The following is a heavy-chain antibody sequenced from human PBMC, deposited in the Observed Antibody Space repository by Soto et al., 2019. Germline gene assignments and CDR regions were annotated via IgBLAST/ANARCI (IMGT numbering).Heavy chain of an antibody. Sequence: ASVKVSCKASGGTLSSYEISWVRQAPGQGLEWMGGIIPIFGTANYAQKFQGRVTITADESTSTAYMELSSLRSEDTAVYYCAREGYEVGATAEAYYFDYWGQGTLVTVSS. D-gene: IGHD1-26*01. CDR3: AREGYEVGATAEAYYFDY. V-gene: IGHV1-69*13. J-gene: IGHJ4*02. CDR2: IIPIFGTA. CDR1: GGTLSSYE.